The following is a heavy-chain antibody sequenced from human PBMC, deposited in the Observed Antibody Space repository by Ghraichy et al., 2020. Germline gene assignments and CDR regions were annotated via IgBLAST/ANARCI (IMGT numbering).Heavy chain of an antibody. J-gene: IGHJ6*04. CDR1: GFSVISHY. CDR2: MYSIGTT. V-gene: IGHV3-66*01. D-gene: IGHD5-24*01. CDR3: ARDNYSSSTFVYYGMDV. Sequence: GGSLRLSCAASGFSVISHYMTWVRQAPGKGLEWVSVMYSIGTTHYADSLRGRFTMSRDNSKNSVYLQMNSLRAEDTAVYFCARDNYSSSTFVYYGMDVGGEGTTVTVSS.